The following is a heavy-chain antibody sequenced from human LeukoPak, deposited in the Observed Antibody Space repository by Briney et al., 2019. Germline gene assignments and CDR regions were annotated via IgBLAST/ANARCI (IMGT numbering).Heavy chain of an antibody. CDR2: IYTSGST. CDR3: ARDKGYYDSSGYLYDAFDI. Sequence: SETLSLTCTVSGGSISSGSYYWSCIRQPAGKGLEWIGRIYTSGSTNYNPSLKSRVTISVDTSKNQFSLKLSSVTAADTAVYYCARDKGYYDSSGYLYDAFDIWGQGTMVTVSS. V-gene: IGHV4-61*02. D-gene: IGHD3-22*01. CDR1: GGSISSGSYY. J-gene: IGHJ3*02.